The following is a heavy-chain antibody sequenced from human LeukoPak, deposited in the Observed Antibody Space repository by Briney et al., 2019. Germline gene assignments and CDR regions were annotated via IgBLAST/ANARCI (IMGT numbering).Heavy chain of an antibody. J-gene: IGHJ5*02. CDR1: GGAISSGDYY. CDR2: IYYSGRT. CDR3: AREGYDFWRGYPNWFGP. Sequence: SETLSVTYTVSGGAISSGDYYWIWIRHPPAKLPVRDGYIYYSGRTNYSPSLKRRVTISVDTSKNQFSLKLSSATAADTAVYYCAREGYDFWRGYPNWFGPWGQGTLVTVSS. V-gene: IGHV4-30-4*01. D-gene: IGHD3-3*01.